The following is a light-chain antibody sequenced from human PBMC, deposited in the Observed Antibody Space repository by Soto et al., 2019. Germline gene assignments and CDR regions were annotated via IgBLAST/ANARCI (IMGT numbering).Light chain of an antibody. CDR2: SDN. J-gene: IGLJ1*01. V-gene: IGLV1-44*01. CDR3: AAWDDSLNGYV. CDR1: SSNIGSNT. Sequence: QSVLTQPPSASGTPGQRVTISCSGSSSNIGSNTVIWYQQLPGTAPKLLIYSDNQRPSGVPDRFSGSKSGTSASLTISGLRCEDEADYYCAAWDDSLNGYVFGTGTKVTVL.